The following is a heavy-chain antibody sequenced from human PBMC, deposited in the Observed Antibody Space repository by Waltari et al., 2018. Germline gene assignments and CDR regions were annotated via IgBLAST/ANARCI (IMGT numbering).Heavy chain of an antibody. CDR1: GFSFMGYA. Sequence: EVQLLESAGGLVQPGGALRLSCAASGFSFMGYAMCWVRLAPGGGLEWGGSVGGSGATPFCADSVKGRFTIVRDNARDTVYLQMNSLGVDDSAVYYCAKGSRGYTNYFFDYWGQGALVTVSS. D-gene: IGHD3-16*02. CDR3: AKGSRGYTNYFFDY. V-gene: IGHV3-23*01. CDR2: VGGSGATP. J-gene: IGHJ4*02.